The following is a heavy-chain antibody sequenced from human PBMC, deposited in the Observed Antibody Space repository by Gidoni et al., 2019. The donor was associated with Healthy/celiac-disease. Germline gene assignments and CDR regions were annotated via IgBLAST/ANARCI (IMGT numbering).Heavy chain of an antibody. CDR1: GFTFSSYA. V-gene: IGHV3-30-3*01. Sequence: QVQLVESGGGVVQPGRSLRLSCAASGFTFSSYAMHWVRQAPGKGLEWVAVISYDGSNKYYADSVKGRFTISRDNSKNTLYLQMNSLRAEDTAVYYCARLQGYWGQGTLVTVSS. J-gene: IGHJ4*02. CDR2: ISYDGSNK. CDR3: ARLQGY.